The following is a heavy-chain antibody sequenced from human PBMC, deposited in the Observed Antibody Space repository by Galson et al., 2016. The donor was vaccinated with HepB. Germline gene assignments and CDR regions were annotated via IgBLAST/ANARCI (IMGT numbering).Heavy chain of an antibody. J-gene: IGHJ3*02. CDR3: ARAKPDSSGWYTLDAFDI. CDR1: GFTFSSYW. Sequence: SLRLSCAASGFTFSSYWMHWVRQAPGMGLVWVSRINSDGRSITYADSVKGRFTISRDSAKNTLYRQMNSLRAEDTAVYYCARAKPDSSGWYTLDAFDIWGQGTMVTVSS. D-gene: IGHD6-19*01. CDR2: INSDGRSI. V-gene: IGHV3-74*03.